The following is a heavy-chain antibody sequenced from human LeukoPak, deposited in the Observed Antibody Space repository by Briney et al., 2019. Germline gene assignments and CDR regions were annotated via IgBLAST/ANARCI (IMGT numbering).Heavy chain of an antibody. CDR3: ARDSGSYLNDY. V-gene: IGHV3-23*01. CDR2: ISGSGGST. J-gene: IGHJ4*02. Sequence: GGSLRLSWAASGFTFSSYAMSWVRQGPGKGLEWVSAISGSGGSTYYADSVKGRFTISRDNSKNTLYLQMNSLRAEDTAVYYCARDSGSYLNDYWGQGTLVTVSS. CDR1: GFTFSSYA. D-gene: IGHD1-26*01.